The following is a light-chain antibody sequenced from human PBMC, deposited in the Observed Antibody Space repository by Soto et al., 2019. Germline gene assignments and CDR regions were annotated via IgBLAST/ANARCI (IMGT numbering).Light chain of an antibody. J-gene: IGKJ2*01. Sequence: DIQMTQSPSSLSASVGDRVTITCRASQSIGSYLNWYQHKPWRAPKVLIFAASSLQSEVPSRFSGSGSGAEFTLTIINLQPEDFATYYCQQSYTTPRTFGQGTRLEIK. CDR2: AAS. CDR1: QSIGSY. V-gene: IGKV1-39*01. CDR3: QQSYTTPRT.